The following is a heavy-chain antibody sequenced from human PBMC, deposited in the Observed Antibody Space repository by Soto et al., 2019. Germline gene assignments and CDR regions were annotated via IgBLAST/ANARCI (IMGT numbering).Heavy chain of an antibody. CDR1: GGTFSNST. Sequence: QVQLVQSGAEVRKPGSSVKVSCQASGGTFSNSTVTWVRQAPGQGLEWMGRLIPILGLANYAQKFRGRLTITADKSTTTAYMELRSLRSEDTAIYYCARFKLGDDYWGQGTLAPVSS. J-gene: IGHJ4*02. CDR2: LIPILGLA. D-gene: IGHD5-12*01. CDR3: ARFKLGDDY. V-gene: IGHV1-69*02.